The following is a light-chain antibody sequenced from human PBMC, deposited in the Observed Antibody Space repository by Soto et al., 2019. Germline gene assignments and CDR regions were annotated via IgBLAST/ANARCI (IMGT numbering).Light chain of an antibody. J-gene: IGKJ2*01. CDR3: QQHNTWPFT. CDR2: GAS. V-gene: IGKV3-15*01. CDR1: QSVSSN. Sequence: EIVMTQSPATLSVSPGERATLSCRASQSVSSNLAWYQQRPGQAPRLLIYGASTRATGIPARLSGSGSGTELNLNISSLQSEDFAVYSCQQHNTWPFTFGQGTKLEI.